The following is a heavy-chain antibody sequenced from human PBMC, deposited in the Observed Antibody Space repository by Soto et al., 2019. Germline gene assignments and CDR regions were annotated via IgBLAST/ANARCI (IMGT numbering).Heavy chain of an antibody. CDR3: AKDLTLGIVGAWGHYFEY. Sequence: QVELVESGGGVHQPGRSLRLSCAASGFTFSSFAMHWVRQAPGKGLEWVAFISYDGSNTYYADSVKGRVTISRDNSKKTVYLEINSLRAEDTAVYHCAKDLTLGIVGAWGHYFEYWGQGTLVTVSS. J-gene: IGHJ4*02. CDR1: GFTFSSFA. D-gene: IGHD1-26*01. CDR2: ISYDGSNT. V-gene: IGHV3-30-3*01.